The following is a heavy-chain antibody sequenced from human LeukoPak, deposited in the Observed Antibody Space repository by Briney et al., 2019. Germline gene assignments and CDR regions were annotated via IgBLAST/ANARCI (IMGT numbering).Heavy chain of an antibody. CDR2: MNPNSGNT. D-gene: IGHD3-3*01. Sequence: ASVKVSCKASGYTFTSYDINWVRQATGQGLEWMGWMNPNSGNTGYAQKFQGRVTMTRNTSISTAYMELSSPRSEDTAVYYCARILDFWSGPTPSYYYGMDVWGQGTTVTVSS. V-gene: IGHV1-8*01. J-gene: IGHJ6*02. CDR1: GYTFTSYD. CDR3: ARILDFWSGPTPSYYYGMDV.